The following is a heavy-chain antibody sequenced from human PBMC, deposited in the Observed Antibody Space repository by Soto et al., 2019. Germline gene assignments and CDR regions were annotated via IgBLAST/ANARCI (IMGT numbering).Heavy chain of an antibody. Sequence: GASVKVSCKASGYSFTDYHIHWVRQAPGQGLEWLGRINPKSGGTSTAQRFQGRVTMNRDTSVGTAYMELRGLTSDDTAEYYCAKGGAIVAAGTRVYLYNAMDVWGQGTTVTVS. CDR3: AKGGAIVAAGTRVYLYNAMDV. CDR2: INPKSGGT. J-gene: IGHJ6*02. V-gene: IGHV1-2*06. D-gene: IGHD1-26*01. CDR1: GYSFTDYH.